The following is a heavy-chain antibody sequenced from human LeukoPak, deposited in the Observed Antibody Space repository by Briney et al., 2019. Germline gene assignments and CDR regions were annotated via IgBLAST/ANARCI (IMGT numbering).Heavy chain of an antibody. CDR1: GFAFNEYN. CDR2: IFYDGSNK. CDR3: ARHFSARYTIDY. D-gene: IGHD2-15*01. J-gene: IGHJ4*02. Sequence: GGSLRLSCAASGFAFNEYNMHWVRQAPGKGLEWVTFIFYDGSNKKEADSVKGRFSISRDNSKNTVYLQMNSLRPEDTAVYYCARHFSARYTIDYWGQGTLVTVSS. V-gene: IGHV3-30*04.